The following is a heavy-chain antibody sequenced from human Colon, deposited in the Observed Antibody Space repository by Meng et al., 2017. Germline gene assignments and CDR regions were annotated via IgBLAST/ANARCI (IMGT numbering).Heavy chain of an antibody. CDR3: ARNPVIPDARTFDF. V-gene: IGHV4-30-4*01. J-gene: IGHJ4*02. D-gene: IGHD2-2*01. Sequence: QVQLQESGPGVVKPSQTLSLTCTTSGGSINSADYYWNWNRQSPGKGLECLGYIHSSGNTYYTPSLKSRLTMSLDTSKNQFSLRLTSVTAADTAVYYCARNPVIPDARTFDFWGQGALVTVSS. CDR1: GGSINSADYY. CDR2: IHSSGNT.